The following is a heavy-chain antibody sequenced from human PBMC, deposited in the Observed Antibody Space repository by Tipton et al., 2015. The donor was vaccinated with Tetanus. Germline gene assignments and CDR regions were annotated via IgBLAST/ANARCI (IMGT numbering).Heavy chain of an antibody. V-gene: IGHV3-74*01. CDR3: GRSYSTSSYVSDH. D-gene: IGHD6-6*01. CDR2: INSDGSST. CDR1: GFTFRSHW. J-gene: IGHJ4*02. Sequence: SLRLSCEGPGFTFRSHWMHWVRQAPGKGLVWVSRINSDGSSTNYADSVKGRFTISRDNAKNTLYLQMNSLRVEDKAVYYCGRSYSTSSYVSDHWGQETLVTVSS.